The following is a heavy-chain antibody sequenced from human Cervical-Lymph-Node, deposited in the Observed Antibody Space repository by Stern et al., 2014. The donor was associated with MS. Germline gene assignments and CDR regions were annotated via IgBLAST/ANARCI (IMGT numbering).Heavy chain of an antibody. Sequence: VQLVESGPGLVKPSETLSLTCTVSGGSFSSYYWSWIRQPPGKGLEWIGYIYYTGSTNYNPSLKSRVTMSVDTSKRQFSLKLSSVTAADTAVYFCARDRGYTYGSYDYWGQGTLVTVSS. J-gene: IGHJ4*02. D-gene: IGHD5-18*01. CDR2: IYYTGST. CDR1: GGSFSSYY. V-gene: IGHV4-59*01. CDR3: ARDRGYTYGSYDY.